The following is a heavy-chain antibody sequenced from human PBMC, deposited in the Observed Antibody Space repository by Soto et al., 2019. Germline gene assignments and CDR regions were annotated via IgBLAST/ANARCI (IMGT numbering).Heavy chain of an antibody. V-gene: IGHV3-64*01. CDR3: AREDHSSGYAGTFQH. CDR2: ISSNGGST. Sequence: GGSLRLSCAASGFTFSSYAMHWVRQAPGKGLEYVSAISSNGGSTYYANSVKGRFTISRDNSKNTLYLQMGSLRAEDMAVYYCAREDHSSGYAGTFQHWGEGTLV. J-gene: IGHJ1*01. D-gene: IGHD3-22*01. CDR1: GFTFSSYA.